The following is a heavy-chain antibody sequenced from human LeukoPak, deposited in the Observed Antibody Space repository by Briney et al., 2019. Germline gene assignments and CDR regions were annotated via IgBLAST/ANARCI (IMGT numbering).Heavy chain of an antibody. Sequence: SETLSLTCTVSGGSVSSYYWSWIRQPPGKGLEWIGYIYYSGSTNYNPSLKSRVTISVDTSKNQFSLKLSSVTAADTAVYYCARRAEYSYNPVFDYWGQGTLVTVSS. CDR3: ARRAEYSYNPVFDY. D-gene: IGHD5-18*01. CDR1: GGSVSSYY. CDR2: IYYSGST. V-gene: IGHV4-59*02. J-gene: IGHJ4*02.